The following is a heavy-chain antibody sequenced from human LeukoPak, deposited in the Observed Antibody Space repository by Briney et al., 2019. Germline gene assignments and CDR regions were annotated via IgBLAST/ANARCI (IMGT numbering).Heavy chain of an antibody. Sequence: GASVKVSCKASGYTFTGYYMHWVRQAPGQGLEWMGWINPNSGGTNYAQKFQGRVTMTRDTSISTAYMELSRLRSDDTAVYYCARDDVVVPAAISMGWFDPWGQGTLVTVSS. V-gene: IGHV1-2*02. D-gene: IGHD2-2*02. CDR3: ARDDVVVPAAISMGWFDP. CDR2: INPNSGGT. J-gene: IGHJ5*02. CDR1: GYTFTGYY.